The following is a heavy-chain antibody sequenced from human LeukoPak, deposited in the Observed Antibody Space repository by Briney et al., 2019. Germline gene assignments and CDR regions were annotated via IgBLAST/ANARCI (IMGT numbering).Heavy chain of an antibody. Sequence: GESLKISCRGSGYSFTNNWIGWVRQMPGKGLEWMGTIHPGDSDTRYSPSIQGQVSFSADKSTSTAYLQWSSLKASDTAMYYCARLSGRVVCSAGSCYIDSWGQGTLVTVSS. CDR1: GYSFTNNW. J-gene: IGHJ4*02. CDR2: IHPGDSDT. V-gene: IGHV5-51*01. CDR3: ARLSGRVVCSAGSCYIDS. D-gene: IGHD2-15*01.